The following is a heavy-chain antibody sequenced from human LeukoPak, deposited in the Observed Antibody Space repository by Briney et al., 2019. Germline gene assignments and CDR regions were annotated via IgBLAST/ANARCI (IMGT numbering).Heavy chain of an antibody. CDR1: GFTFSDYY. V-gene: IGHV3-11*04. J-gene: IGHJ4*02. D-gene: IGHD3-22*01. CDR2: ISSSGSTM. CDR3: ARALHYDSSGYFGY. Sequence: GGSLRLSCAASGFTFSDYYMSWIRQAPGKGLEWVSYISSSGSTMYYADSVKGRFTISRDNAKNSLYLQMNSLRAEDTAVYYCARALHYDSSGYFGYWGQGTLVTVSS.